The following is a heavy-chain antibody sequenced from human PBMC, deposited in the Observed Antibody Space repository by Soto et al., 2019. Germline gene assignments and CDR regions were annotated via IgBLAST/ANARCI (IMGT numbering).Heavy chain of an antibody. Sequence: SETLSLTCTVSGGSISSSSYYWGWILQPPGKGLEWIGSIYYSGSTYYNPSLKSRVTISVDTSKNQFSLKLSSVTAADTAVYYCARQWMYYDFWSGYAFDPWGQGTLVTVS. J-gene: IGHJ5*02. D-gene: IGHD3-3*01. V-gene: IGHV4-39*01. CDR2: IYYSGST. CDR1: GGSISSSSYY. CDR3: ARQWMYYDFWSGYAFDP.